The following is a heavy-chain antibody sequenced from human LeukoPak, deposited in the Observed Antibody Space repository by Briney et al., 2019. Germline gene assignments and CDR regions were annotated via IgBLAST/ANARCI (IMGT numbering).Heavy chain of an antibody. CDR3: VKRQCSGGSCYFIDY. V-gene: IGHV3-23*01. CDR2: ISGSGGST. CDR1: GFTFSSYA. Sequence: QTGGSLRLSCAASGFTFSSYAMTWIRQAPGKGLEWVSVISGSGGSTYYADPVKGRFTISRDNSKNTVYLQMNSLRVEDTAVYYCVKRQCSGGSCYFIDYWGQGTLVTVSS. D-gene: IGHD2-15*01. J-gene: IGHJ4*02.